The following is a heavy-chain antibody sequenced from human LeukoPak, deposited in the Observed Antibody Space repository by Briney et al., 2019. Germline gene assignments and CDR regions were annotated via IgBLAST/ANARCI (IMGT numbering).Heavy chain of an antibody. Sequence: SETLSLTCAVSGGSISSSNWWSWVRQPPGKGLEWIGEIYHSGSTNYNPSLKSRVTMSVDTSKNQFSLKLSSVTAADTAVYYCARDGAVGDCSSTSCYSDWFDPWGQGTLVTVSS. CDR1: GGSISSSNW. CDR3: ARDGAVGDCSSTSCYSDWFDP. CDR2: IYHSGST. J-gene: IGHJ5*02. V-gene: IGHV4-4*02. D-gene: IGHD2-2*01.